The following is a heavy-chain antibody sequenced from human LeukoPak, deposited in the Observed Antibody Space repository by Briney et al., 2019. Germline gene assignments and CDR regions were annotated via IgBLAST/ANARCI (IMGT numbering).Heavy chain of an antibody. CDR2: IKSKTEGETT. J-gene: IGHJ4*02. CDR1: GLTFSNAC. CDR3: TTYGSGPWH. Sequence: GGSLRLSCAASGLTFSNACMSWVRQAPGKGLEWVGRIKSKTEGETTDYATPVKGRFTISRDDSKDTLYLQMDSLKTEDTAVYYCTTYGSGPWHWGQGTLVTVSS. V-gene: IGHV3-15*01. D-gene: IGHD2-15*01.